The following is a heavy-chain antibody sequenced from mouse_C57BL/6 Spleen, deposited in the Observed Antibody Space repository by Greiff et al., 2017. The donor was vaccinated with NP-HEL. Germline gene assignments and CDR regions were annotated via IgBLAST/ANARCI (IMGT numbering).Heavy chain of an antibody. CDR3: ARGYYGSSPYYFDY. CDR2: ISDGGSYT. J-gene: IGHJ2*01. V-gene: IGHV5-4*03. D-gene: IGHD1-1*01. Sequence: EVNLVESGGGLVKPGGSLKLSCAASGFTFSSYAMSWVRQTPEKRLEWVATISDGGSYTYYPDNVKGRFTISRDNAKNNLYLQMSHLKSEDTAMYYCARGYYGSSPYYFDYWGQGTTLTVSS. CDR1: GFTFSSYA.